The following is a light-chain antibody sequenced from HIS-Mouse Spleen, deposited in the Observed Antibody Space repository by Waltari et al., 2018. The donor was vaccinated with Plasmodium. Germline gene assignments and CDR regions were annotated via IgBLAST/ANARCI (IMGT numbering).Light chain of an antibody. CDR1: QSVSSN. CDR2: GAS. Sequence: EIVMTQSPATLSVSPGERATLSCRASQSVSSNLAWYQQKPGQAPRLLISGASTRAIGIPARCSGSGSGTEFTLTISSLQSEDFAVYYCQQYNNWSFTFGPGTKVDIK. V-gene: IGKV3-15*01. J-gene: IGKJ3*01. CDR3: QQYNNWSFT.